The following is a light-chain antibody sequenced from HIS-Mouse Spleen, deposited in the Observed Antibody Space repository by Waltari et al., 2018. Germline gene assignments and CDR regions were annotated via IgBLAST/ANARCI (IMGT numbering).Light chain of an antibody. CDR1: SSNIGRNY. Sequence: QSVLTQPPSASGTPGQRFTISCSGSSSNIGRNYVNWYQQLPGTAPKLLIYRNNQRPSGVPARFSGSKSGTSASLAISGLRSEDEADYYCAAWDDSLSGPWVFGGGTKLTVL. J-gene: IGLJ3*02. CDR3: AAWDDSLSGPWV. V-gene: IGLV1-47*01. CDR2: RNN.